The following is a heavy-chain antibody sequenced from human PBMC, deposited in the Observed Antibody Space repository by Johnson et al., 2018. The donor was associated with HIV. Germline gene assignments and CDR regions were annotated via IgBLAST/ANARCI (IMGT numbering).Heavy chain of an antibody. CDR1: GFTFSSYA. Sequence: EVQLVESGGGLIQPGRSLRLSCAASGFTFSSYAMSWVRQAPGKGLEWVSAISGSGGSTYYADSVKGRFTISRDNSKNTLYLQMNSLRAEDTAVYYCAKDYYGSGSKHDAFDIWGQGTMVTVSS. CDR3: AKDYYGSGSKHDAFDI. J-gene: IGHJ3*02. CDR2: ISGSGGST. V-gene: IGHV3-23*04. D-gene: IGHD3-10*01.